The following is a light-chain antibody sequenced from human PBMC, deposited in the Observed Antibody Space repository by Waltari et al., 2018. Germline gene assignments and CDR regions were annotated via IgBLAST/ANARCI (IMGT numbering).Light chain of an antibody. CDR2: GAS. J-gene: IGKJ1*01. CDR1: QRATRL. Sequence: CRASQRATRLLAWDKRNPGQAPRHLIFGASYRATGIPDRFSGSGSETDFCFTISRLEPEDFAVYYCQHYVSFPAKFGRGTKVEIK. V-gene: IGKV3-20*01. CDR3: QHYVSFPAK.